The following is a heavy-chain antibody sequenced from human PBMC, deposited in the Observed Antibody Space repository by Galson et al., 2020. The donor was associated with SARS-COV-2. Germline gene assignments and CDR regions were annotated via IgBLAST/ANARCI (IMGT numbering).Heavy chain of an antibody. CDR3: ARAPHIVVDLWNLWGWGGYFDY. CDR1: GGSISSHY. Sequence: SETLSLTCTVSGGSISSHYWSWIRQPPGKGLEWIGYIYYSGSTNYNPSLKSRVTISVDTSKNQFSLKLSSVTAADTAVYYCARAPHIVVDLWNLWGWGGYFDYWGQGTLVTVSS. D-gene: IGHD2-2*01. J-gene: IGHJ4*02. V-gene: IGHV4-59*11. CDR2: IYYSGST.